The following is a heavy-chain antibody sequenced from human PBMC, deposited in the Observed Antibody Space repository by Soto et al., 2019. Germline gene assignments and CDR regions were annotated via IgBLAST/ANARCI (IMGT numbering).Heavy chain of an antibody. CDR3: ARGRGYSYGLDP. V-gene: IGHV4-30-4*01. Sequence: QVQLQESGPGLVKPSQTLSLTCTVSGDSISSNNNYWSWIRQPPVEGLEWIGFISYSGTTSYSPSLKSRVAISLDTSKNQFSLSLSSVTAADTAVYYCARGRGYSYGLDPWGQGTLVTVSS. CDR2: ISYSGTT. CDR1: GDSISSNNNY. D-gene: IGHD5-18*01. J-gene: IGHJ5*02.